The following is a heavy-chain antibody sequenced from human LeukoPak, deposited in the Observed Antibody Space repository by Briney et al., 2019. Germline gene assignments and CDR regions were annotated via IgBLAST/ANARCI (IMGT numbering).Heavy chain of an antibody. V-gene: IGHV3-7*01. Sequence: GGSLRLSCAASGFTFSSYWMSWVRQAPGKGLEWVANIKQDGSEKYYVDSVKGRFTISRDNAKNSLYLQMNSLRAEDTAVYYCARGLVVVTASSGADNYYYYYGMDVWGQGTTVTVSS. CDR2: IKQDGSEK. CDR1: GFTFSSYW. CDR3: ARGLVVVTASSGADNYYYYYGMDV. J-gene: IGHJ6*02. D-gene: IGHD2-21*02.